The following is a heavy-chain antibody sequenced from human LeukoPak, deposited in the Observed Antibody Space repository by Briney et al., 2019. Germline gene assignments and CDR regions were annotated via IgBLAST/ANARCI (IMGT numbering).Heavy chain of an antibody. V-gene: IGHV1-8*01. D-gene: IGHD6-19*01. Sequence: ASVKLSCKASGYTFTSYAINWGRQATGQGLEWMGWMNPNSGNTGYAQKFQGRVTMTRNTSISTAYMELSSLRSEGTAVYYCARGIPGRRVAVAGRFDPWGQGTLVTASS. CDR3: ARGIPGRRVAVAGRFDP. J-gene: IGHJ5*02. CDR2: MNPNSGNT. CDR1: GYTFTSYA.